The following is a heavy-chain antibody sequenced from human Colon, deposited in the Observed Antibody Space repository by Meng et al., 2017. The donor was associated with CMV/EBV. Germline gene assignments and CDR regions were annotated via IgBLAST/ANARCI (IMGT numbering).Heavy chain of an antibody. CDR2: ISTGSSYI. CDR3: ARAAIAIDSYFNY. J-gene: IGHJ4*02. Sequence: GESLKISCAASGFTFSSYTMNWVRQAPGKGLEWVASISTGSSYIYYAESLKGRFTISRDNARDSLDLHMNSLRAEDTAVYYCARAAIAIDSYFNYWGQGTLVTVSS. CDR1: GFTFSSYT. D-gene: IGHD2-21*01. V-gene: IGHV3-21*04.